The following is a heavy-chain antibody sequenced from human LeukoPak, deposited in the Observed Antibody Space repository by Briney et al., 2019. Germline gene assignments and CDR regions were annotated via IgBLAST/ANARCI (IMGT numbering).Heavy chain of an antibody. V-gene: IGHV3-72*01. Sequence: GGSLTLSCAGSGFTFSDHHMDWVRQAPGKGLEWVGRARDKVDGYTTKYAASVKGRFTISGDDSRSLLYLQMNSLKSEDTGVYKCAAVRGVMGYWGQGTLVTVSS. D-gene: IGHD3-10*02. J-gene: IGHJ4*02. CDR2: ARDKVDGYTT. CDR1: GFTFSDHH. CDR3: AAVRGVMGY.